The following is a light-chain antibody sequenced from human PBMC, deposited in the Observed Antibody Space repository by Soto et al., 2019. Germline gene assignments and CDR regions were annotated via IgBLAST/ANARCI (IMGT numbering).Light chain of an antibody. J-gene: IGKJ3*01. V-gene: IGKV1-39*01. CDR3: QHSYRTPFT. CDR1: QSIASY. CDR2: AAS. Sequence: DIEMTQSPSSLSASVGDRVTITCRASQSIASYLNWYQQKPGKAPKFLIYAASRLQSGVPSRFSGSGSGPEFTLTISSLQPEDFATYYCQHSYRTPFTFGPGTKVDIK.